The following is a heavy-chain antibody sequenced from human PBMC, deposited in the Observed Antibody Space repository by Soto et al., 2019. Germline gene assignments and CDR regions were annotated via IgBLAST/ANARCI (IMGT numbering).Heavy chain of an antibody. V-gene: IGHV4-39*01. CDR2: IYYSGST. J-gene: IGHJ4*02. CDR1: GGSISSSSYY. Sequence: QLQLQESGPGLVKPSETLSLTCTVSGGSISSSSYYWGWIRQPPGKGREWIGSIYYSGSTSYNTALKSRVTISVDKSKNQFSLKLSSVTAADTAVYYCARHLASLINYWGQGTLVTVSS. CDR3: ARHLASLINY. D-gene: IGHD2-8*01.